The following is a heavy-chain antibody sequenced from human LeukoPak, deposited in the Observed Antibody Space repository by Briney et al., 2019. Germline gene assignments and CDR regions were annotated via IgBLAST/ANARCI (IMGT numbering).Heavy chain of an antibody. CDR2: IYHSGST. CDR1: GGSISSSNW. V-gene: IGHV4-4*02. D-gene: IGHD6-19*01. CDR3: ARASDSVAGTGYDDY. Sequence: PSETLSLTCAVSGGSISSSNWWSWVRQPPGKGLEWIGEIYHSGSTNYNPSLKSRVTISVDKSKNQFSLKLSSVTAADTAVYYCARASDSVAGTGYDDYWGQGTLVTVSS. J-gene: IGHJ4*02.